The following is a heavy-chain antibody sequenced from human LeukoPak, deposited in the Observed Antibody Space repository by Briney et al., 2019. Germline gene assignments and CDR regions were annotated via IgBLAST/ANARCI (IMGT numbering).Heavy chain of an antibody. CDR3: ATSADSSGND. CDR2: IKGDGSYK. Sequence: GGSLRLSCEPPGLTFGNIWRGWAGQPPGKGRGWVANIKGDGSYKYYADSVKGRFTISRDNAKSSVYLQMNTLRAEDTAVYYCATSADSSGNDWGQGTLVTVSS. V-gene: IGHV3-7*03. CDR1: GLTFGNIW. D-gene: IGHD3-22*01. J-gene: IGHJ4*02.